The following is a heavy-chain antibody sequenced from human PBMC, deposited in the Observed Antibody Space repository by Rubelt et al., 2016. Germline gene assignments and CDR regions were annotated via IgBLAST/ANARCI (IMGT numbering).Heavy chain of an antibody. CDR1: GYTFTSYG. J-gene: IGHJ5*02. Sequence: QVQLVQSGAEVKKPGASVKVSCKASGYTFTSYGISWVRQAPGQGLEWMGWISAYNGNTHYAQKLQGRVTMTTDTSTSTAYMELRSLRSDDTAVYYCARMVNDFWSGYHNWFDPWGQGTLVTVSS. CDR2: ISAYNGNT. D-gene: IGHD3-3*01. V-gene: IGHV1-18*01. CDR3: ARMVNDFWSGYHNWFDP.